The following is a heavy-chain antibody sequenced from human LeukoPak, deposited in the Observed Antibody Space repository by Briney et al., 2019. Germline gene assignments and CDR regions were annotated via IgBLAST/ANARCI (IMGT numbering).Heavy chain of an antibody. J-gene: IGHJ3*02. CDR3: ATGDCYGVKGCGAFDI. V-gene: IGHV3-21*01. CDR2: ISSSSSYI. D-gene: IGHD2-21*02. Sequence: PGGSLRLSCAASGFTFSSYSMNWVRQAPGKGLEWVSSISSSSSYIYYADSVKGRFTISRDNAKSSLYLQMNCLRAEDTAVYYCATGDCYGVKGCGAFDIWGQGTMVTVSS. CDR1: GFTFSSYS.